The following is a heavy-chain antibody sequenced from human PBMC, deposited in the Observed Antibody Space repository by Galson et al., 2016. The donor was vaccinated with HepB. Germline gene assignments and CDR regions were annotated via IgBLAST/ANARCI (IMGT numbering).Heavy chain of an antibody. J-gene: IGHJ5*02. CDR3: ASSVAAAGNWFDP. V-gene: IGHV3-74*01. D-gene: IGHD6-13*01. CDR1: GFTFSSYW. CDR2: INSDGSST. Sequence: SLRLFCAASGFTFSSYWMHWVRQAPGKGLVWVSRINSDGSSTSYADSVKGRFTISRDNAKNTLYLQMNSLRAEDTAVYYCASSVAAAGNWFDPWGQGTLVTVSS.